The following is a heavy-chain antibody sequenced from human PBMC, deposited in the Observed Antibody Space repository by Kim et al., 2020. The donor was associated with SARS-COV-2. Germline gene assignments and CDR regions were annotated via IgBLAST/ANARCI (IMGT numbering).Heavy chain of an antibody. CDR3: AGPDYFDY. Sequence: SGSTYYTPSLKSRVTISVDTSKNQFSLKLSSVTAADTAVYYCAGPDYFDYWGQGTLVTVSS. CDR2: SGST. J-gene: IGHJ4*02. V-gene: IGHV4-39*01.